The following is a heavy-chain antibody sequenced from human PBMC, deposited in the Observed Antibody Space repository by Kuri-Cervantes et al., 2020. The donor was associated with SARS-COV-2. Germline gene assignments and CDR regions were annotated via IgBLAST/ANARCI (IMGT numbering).Heavy chain of an antibody. D-gene: IGHD2-15*01. CDR3: ARGDIVVVVASLKYYYGMDV. V-gene: IGHV4-4*02. CDR1: GGSISSSNW. CDR2: INHSGST. J-gene: IGHJ6*02. Sequence: SETLSLTCAVSGGSISSSNWWSWVRQPPGKGLEWIGEINHSGSTNYNPSLKSRVTISVDTSKNQFSLKLSSVTAVDTAVYYCARGDIVVVVASLKYYYGMDVWGQGTTVTVSS.